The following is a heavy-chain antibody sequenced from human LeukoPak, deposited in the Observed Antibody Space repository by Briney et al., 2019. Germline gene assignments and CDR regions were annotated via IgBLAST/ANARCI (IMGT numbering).Heavy chain of an antibody. CDR1: GYTFTSYG. CDR2: ISAYNGNT. V-gene: IGHV1-18*01. Sequence: ASVKVSCKASGYTFTSYGISWVRQAPGQGLEWMGWISAYNGNTNYAQKLQGRVTMTTDTSTSTAYMELRSLRSDDTAVYYCARDPVEAARPHYYYYGMDVWGQGTTVTVSS. D-gene: IGHD6-6*01. CDR3: ARDPVEAARPHYYYYGMDV. J-gene: IGHJ6*02.